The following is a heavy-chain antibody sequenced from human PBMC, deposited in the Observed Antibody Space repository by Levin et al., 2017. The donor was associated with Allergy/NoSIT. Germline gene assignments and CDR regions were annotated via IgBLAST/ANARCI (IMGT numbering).Heavy chain of an antibody. V-gene: IGHV1-18*01. CDR2: ISVYNGNT. Sequence: GESLKISCKASGDTFTSYGISWVRQAPGQGLEWMGWISVYNGNTNYAQKLQGRVTMTTETSTSTAYMELRSLRSDDTAVYYCAGDLDSGNYYGGYWGQGTLVTVSS. D-gene: IGHD1-26*01. CDR3: AGDLDSGNYYGGY. J-gene: IGHJ4*02. CDR1: GDTFTSYG.